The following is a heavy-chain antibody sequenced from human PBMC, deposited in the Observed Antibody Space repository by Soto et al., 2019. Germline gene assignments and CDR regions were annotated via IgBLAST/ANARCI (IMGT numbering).Heavy chain of an antibody. CDR3: ARDRGSITMVRGVSVYYYYYYGMDV. J-gene: IGHJ6*02. Sequence: PGGSLRLSCAASGFTFDDYGMSWVRQAPGKGLEWVSVISWDGGSKCYADSVKGRFTISRDNSKNSLYLQMNSLRAEDTAVYYCARDRGSITMVRGVSVYYYYYYGMDVWGQGTTVTVS. CDR1: GFTFDDYG. V-gene: IGHV3-20*04. D-gene: IGHD3-10*01. CDR2: ISWDGGSK.